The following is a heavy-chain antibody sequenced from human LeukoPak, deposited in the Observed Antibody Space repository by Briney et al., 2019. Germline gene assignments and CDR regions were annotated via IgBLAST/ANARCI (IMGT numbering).Heavy chain of an antibody. D-gene: IGHD5-18*01. Sequence: GGSLRLSCAASGFTFSTYSMTWVRQAPGKGLEWVANIKYDGSEKYYADSVKGRFTISGDNAKNSLYLQMNSLRAEDTAVYFCARAEGYSSALYFVYWGQGTLVTVSS. V-gene: IGHV3-7*04. J-gene: IGHJ4*02. CDR2: IKYDGSEK. CDR1: GFTFSTYS. CDR3: ARAEGYSSALYFVY.